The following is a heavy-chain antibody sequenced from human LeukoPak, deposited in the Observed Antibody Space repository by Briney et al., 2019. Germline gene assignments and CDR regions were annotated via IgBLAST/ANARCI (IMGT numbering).Heavy chain of an antibody. D-gene: IGHD3-9*01. CDR3: AKWGDYDVLTGYYVPDY. J-gene: IGHJ4*02. V-gene: IGHV3-23*01. CDR2: ISGSGGST. CDR1: GFTFSSYA. Sequence: GGSLRLSCAASGFTFSSYAMSWVRQAPGKGQEWVSAISGSGGSTYYADSVKGRFTISRDNSKNTLYLQMNSLRAEDTALYYCAKWGDYDVLTGYYVPDYWGQGTLVTVSS.